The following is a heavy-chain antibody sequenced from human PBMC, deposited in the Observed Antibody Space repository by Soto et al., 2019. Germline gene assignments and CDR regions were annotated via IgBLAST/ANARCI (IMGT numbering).Heavy chain of an antibody. J-gene: IGHJ5*02. V-gene: IGHV1-18*01. CDR1: GYTFTSYG. CDR2: ISAYNGNT. CDR3: ARTSMVAADRDWFDP. D-gene: IGHD2-15*01. Sequence: QVQLVQSGAEVKKPGASVKVSCKASGYTFTSYGISWVRQAPGQGLEWMGWISAYNGNTNYAQKLQGRVTMTTDTSTSTAYRELRSLGSDDTAVYYCARTSMVAADRDWFDPWGQGTLVTVSS.